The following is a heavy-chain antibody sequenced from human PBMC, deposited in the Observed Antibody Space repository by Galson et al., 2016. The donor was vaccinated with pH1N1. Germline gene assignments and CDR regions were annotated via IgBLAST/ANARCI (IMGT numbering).Heavy chain of an antibody. CDR1: GFTFSSYG. D-gene: IGHD3-10*01. V-gene: IGHV3-33*01. CDR2: IWYDGSNK. J-gene: IGHJ6*02. Sequence: SLRLSCAASGFTFSSYGMHWVRQAPGKGLEWVAVIWYDGSNKYYADSVKGRFTISRDNSKNTLYLQMNSLRAEDTAMYYCSRAEYYGSVSYIVRYFGMDVWGQGTTVTVSS. CDR3: SRAEYYGSVSYIVRYFGMDV.